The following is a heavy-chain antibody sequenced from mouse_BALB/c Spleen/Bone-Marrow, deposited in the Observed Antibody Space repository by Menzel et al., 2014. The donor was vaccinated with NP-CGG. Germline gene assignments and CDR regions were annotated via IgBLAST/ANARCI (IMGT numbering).Heavy chain of an antibody. D-gene: IGHD1-2*01. CDR1: GYTFSSYW. V-gene: IGHV1-9*01. J-gene: IGHJ3*01. CDR3: ARRGHGFAWFAY. Sequence: QVQLQQSGTELTKPGASVKISCKATGYTFSSYWTEWVNQRPGHGLEWIGEILPGSGSTNYNERFKGKATFTADTSSNTAYMQLSSLTSEDSAVYYCARRGHGFAWFAYWGQGTLVTVSA. CDR2: ILPGSGST.